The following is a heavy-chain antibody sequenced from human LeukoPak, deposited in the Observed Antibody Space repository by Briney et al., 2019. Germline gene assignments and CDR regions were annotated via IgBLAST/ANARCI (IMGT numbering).Heavy chain of an antibody. CDR2: ISYDGSNK. V-gene: IGHV3-30-3*01. CDR1: GFTFSIYA. CDR3: ARAGGLVVVTALDY. D-gene: IGHD2-21*02. Sequence: GGSLRLSCAASGFTFSIYAMSWVRQAPGKGLEWVAVISYDGSNKYYADSVKGRFTISRDNSKNTLYLQMNSLRAEDTAVYYCARAGGLVVVTALDYWGQGTLVTVS. J-gene: IGHJ4*02.